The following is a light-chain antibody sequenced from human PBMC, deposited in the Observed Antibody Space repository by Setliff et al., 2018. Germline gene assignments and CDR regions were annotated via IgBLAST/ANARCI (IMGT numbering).Light chain of an antibody. V-gene: IGLV2-14*01. CDR2: EVS. J-gene: IGLJ2*01. CDR1: SGDVGAYNF. Sequence: ALTQPPSASGSPGQSLTISCTGTSGDVGAYNFVSWYQQHPGKAPKLMIYEVSNRPSGVSNRFSGSKSGNTASLSISGLQAEDEAEYYCSSYGSSTLLFGGGTK. CDR3: SSYGSSTLL.